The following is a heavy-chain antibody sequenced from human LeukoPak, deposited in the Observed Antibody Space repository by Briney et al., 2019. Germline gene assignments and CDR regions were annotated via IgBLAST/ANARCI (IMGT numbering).Heavy chain of an antibody. CDR1: GFTFSSYG. CDR2: IRYDGSNK. V-gene: IGHV3-30*02. Sequence: GGSLRLSCAASGFTFSSYGMHRVRQAPGKGLEWVAFIRYDGSNKYYADSVKGRFTISRDNSKDTLYLQMNSLRAEDTAVYYCAKAPSADHYYDSSGFGNYMDVWGKGTTVTVSS. J-gene: IGHJ6*03. D-gene: IGHD3-22*01. CDR3: AKAPSADHYYDSSGFGNYMDV.